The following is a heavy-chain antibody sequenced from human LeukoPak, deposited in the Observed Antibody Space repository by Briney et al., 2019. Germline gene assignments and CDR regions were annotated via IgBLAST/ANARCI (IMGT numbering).Heavy chain of an antibody. Sequence: SETLSLTCAVYGGSLINYYWSWIRQSPGKGLEWIGDIDHSGGTSYNPALRSRVTMSIDPSRNQFYLKINSVTASDTAVYYCAMVLWQSARPGPWDQGTLVTVSS. J-gene: IGHJ5*02. CDR2: IDHSGGT. CDR1: GGSLINYY. CDR3: AMVLWQSARPGP. V-gene: IGHV4-34*01. D-gene: IGHD2/OR15-2a*01.